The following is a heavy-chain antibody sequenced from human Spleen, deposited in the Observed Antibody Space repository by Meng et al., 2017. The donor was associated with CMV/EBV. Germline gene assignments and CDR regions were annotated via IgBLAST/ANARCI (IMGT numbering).Heavy chain of an antibody. D-gene: IGHD3-3*01. CDR3: ARGPSTAFWSGYSDY. J-gene: IGHJ4*02. Sequence: SVKVSCKASGGTFKSYAFNWVRQAPGQGLQWMGGIIPIFGSPNYAQHFHGRVTITTDESTSTAFMEMSSLRSEDTAVYYCARGPSTAFWSGYSDYWGQGTLVTVSS. V-gene: IGHV1-69*05. CDR1: GGTFKSYA. CDR2: IIPIFGSP.